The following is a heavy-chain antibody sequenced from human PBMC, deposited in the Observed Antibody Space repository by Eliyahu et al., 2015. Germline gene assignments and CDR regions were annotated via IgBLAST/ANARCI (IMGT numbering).Heavy chain of an antibody. CDR2: INAADGNT. V-gene: IGHV1-3*01. Sequence: QVQLVQSGAEVKKPGASAKLXCKASGYIFSXXKIHWVRQAPGQSLEWMAWINAADGNTKYSQKFQDRVTISWDTSAGTVYMELSSLRFEDTAVYYCARDETDWGQGTLVTVSS. CDR3: ARDETD. CDR1: GYIFSXXK. J-gene: IGHJ4*02.